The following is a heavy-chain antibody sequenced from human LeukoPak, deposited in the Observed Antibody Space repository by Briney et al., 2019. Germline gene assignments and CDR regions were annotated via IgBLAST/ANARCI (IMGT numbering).Heavy chain of an antibody. V-gene: IGHV3-23*01. Sequence: GGSLRLSCAASGFTFSSYGMSWVRQAPGKGLEWVSAISGSGGSTYYADSVKGRFTISRDNSKNTLYLQMNSLRVEDTAVYYCARGYYHILTGQNWFDPWGQGTLVIVSS. CDR1: GFTFSSYG. J-gene: IGHJ5*02. CDR3: ARGYYHILTGQNWFDP. CDR2: ISGSGGST. D-gene: IGHD3-9*01.